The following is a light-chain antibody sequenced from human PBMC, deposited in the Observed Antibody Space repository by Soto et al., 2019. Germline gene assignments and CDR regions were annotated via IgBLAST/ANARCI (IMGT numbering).Light chain of an antibody. Sequence: DIQMTQSPSTLSASVGDRVTITCRASQSVSNWMAWYQQRPGKAPKLLIHKASILESGVPSRFSGSGSGTEFTLTVSSLQPDDFATYYCQHYETYPWTFGQGTKVDIK. J-gene: IGKJ1*01. V-gene: IGKV1-5*03. CDR3: QHYETYPWT. CDR1: QSVSNW. CDR2: KAS.